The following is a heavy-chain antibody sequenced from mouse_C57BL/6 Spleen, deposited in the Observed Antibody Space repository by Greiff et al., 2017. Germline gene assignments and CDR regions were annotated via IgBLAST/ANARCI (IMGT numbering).Heavy chain of an antibody. CDR3: ARYYGRGAMAY. J-gene: IGHJ4*01. V-gene: IGHV1-78*01. Sequence: VQGVESDAELVKPGASVKISCKASGYTFTDHTIHWMKQRPEQGLEWIGYIYPRDGSTKYNEKFKGKATLTADKSSSTAYMQLNSLTSEDSAVYFCARYYGRGAMAYWGQGTSVTVSS. CDR1: GYTFTDHT. D-gene: IGHD1-1*01. CDR2: IYPRDGST.